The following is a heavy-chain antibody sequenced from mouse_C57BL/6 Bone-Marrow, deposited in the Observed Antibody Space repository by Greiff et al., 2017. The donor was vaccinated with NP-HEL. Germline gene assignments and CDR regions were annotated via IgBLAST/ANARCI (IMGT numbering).Heavy chain of an antibody. J-gene: IGHJ4*01. CDR2: ISSGSSTI. Sequence: EVQGVESGGGLVKPGGSLKLSCAASGFTFSDYGMHWVRQAPEKGLEWVAYISSGSSTIYYADTVKGRFTISRDNAKNTLFLQMTSLRSEDTAMYYCARRGIGYGSSYVKNAMDYWGQGTSVTVSS. CDR3: ARRGIGYGSSYVKNAMDY. CDR1: GFTFSDYG. D-gene: IGHD1-1*01. V-gene: IGHV5-17*01.